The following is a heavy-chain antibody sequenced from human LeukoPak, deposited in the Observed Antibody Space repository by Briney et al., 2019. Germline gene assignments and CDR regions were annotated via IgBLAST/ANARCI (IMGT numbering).Heavy chain of an antibody. D-gene: IGHD3-10*01. CDR3: AKRLNTDSGSSGFDY. CDR1: GFTFSSYA. J-gene: IGHJ4*02. V-gene: IGHV3-23*01. CDR2: ISGSGGST. Sequence: GGSLSLSCAASGFTFSSYAMSWVRQAPGKGLEWVSAISGSGGSTYYADSVKGRFTISRDNSKNTLYLQMNSLRAEDTAVYYCAKRLNTDSGSSGFDYWGQGTLVTVSS.